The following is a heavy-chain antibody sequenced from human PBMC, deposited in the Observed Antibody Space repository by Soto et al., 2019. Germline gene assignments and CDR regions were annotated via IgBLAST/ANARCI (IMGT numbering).Heavy chain of an antibody. CDR1: GYTFTGYY. CDR3: ARVRDYYHPSGYPEGFYFDN. D-gene: IGHD3-22*01. J-gene: IGHJ4*02. V-gene: IGHV1-2*02. CDR2: INPNSGGT. Sequence: GASVKVSCKASGYTFTGYYMHWVRQAPGRGLEWMGCINPNSGGTNYAQKFQGRVTMTRDTSSSTAHMALSRLRSDDTAVYYCARVRDYYHPSGYPEGFYFDNWGQATRVTVSS.